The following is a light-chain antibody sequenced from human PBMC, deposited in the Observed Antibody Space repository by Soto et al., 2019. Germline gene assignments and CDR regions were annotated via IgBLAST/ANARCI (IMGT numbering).Light chain of an antibody. CDR3: QQYKSYWT. CDR1: QSVSSY. CDR2: AAS. Sequence: EMVLSKSPVTLSLSPREGATLSCRASQSVSSYLAWYQQKPGQAPRLLIYAASTRATGIPARFSGSASATEFTLSISSLQPDDFATYYCQQYKSYWTFGQGTKVDIK. J-gene: IGKJ1*01. V-gene: IGKV3-15*01.